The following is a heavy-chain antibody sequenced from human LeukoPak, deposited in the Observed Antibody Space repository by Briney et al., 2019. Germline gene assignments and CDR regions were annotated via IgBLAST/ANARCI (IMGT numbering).Heavy chain of an antibody. CDR2: INPKTGGS. CDR1: GYTFTGYY. D-gene: IGHD1-20*01. V-gene: IGHV1-2*06. J-gene: IGHJ4*02. Sequence: ASVKVSCKASGYTFTGYYMHWVRQAPGQGLEWLGRINPKTGGSSYAQNFQGRVTMTSDTSTTTAYMELSSLNSDDTAVYYCATLVSGINYWGQRTLVTVSS. CDR3: ATLVSGINY.